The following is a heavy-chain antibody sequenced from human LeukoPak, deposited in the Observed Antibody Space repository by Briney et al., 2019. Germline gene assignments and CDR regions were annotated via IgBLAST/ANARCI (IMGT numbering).Heavy chain of an antibody. Sequence: GGSLRLSCAASGFTFSSYAMSWVRQAPGKGLEWVANIKQDGSEKYYVDSVKGRFTISRDNAKNSLYLQMNSLRAEDTAVYYCARGDYSNYEAMYYFDYWGQGTLVTVSS. CDR3: ARGDYSNYEAMYYFDY. J-gene: IGHJ4*02. D-gene: IGHD4-11*01. V-gene: IGHV3-7*01. CDR2: IKQDGSEK. CDR1: GFTFSSYA.